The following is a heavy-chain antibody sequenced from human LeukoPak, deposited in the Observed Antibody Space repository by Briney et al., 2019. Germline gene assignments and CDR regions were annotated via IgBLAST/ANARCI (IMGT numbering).Heavy chain of an antibody. V-gene: IGHV1-2*02. CDR3: ARDRRIAVAGADY. CDR1: GYTFTDYY. D-gene: IGHD6-19*01. CDR2: INPNSGGT. J-gene: IGHJ4*02. Sequence: ASVKVSCRTSGYTFTDYYMHWVRQAPGQGLEWMGWINPNSGGTNYAQKFQGRVTMTRDTSISTAYMELSRLRSDDTAVYYCARDRRIAVAGADYWGQGTLVTVSS.